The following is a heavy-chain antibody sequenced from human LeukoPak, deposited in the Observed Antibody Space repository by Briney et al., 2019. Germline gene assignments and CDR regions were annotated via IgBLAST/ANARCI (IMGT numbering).Heavy chain of an antibody. V-gene: IGHV4-39*07. CDR1: GGSISSSSYY. D-gene: IGHD5-24*01. J-gene: IGHJ6*03. CDR3: ARGERRWLQLDYYYYYMDV. Sequence: SETLSLTCTVSGGSISSSSYYWGWIRQPPGKGLEWIGSIYYRGSTYYNPSLKSRVTISVDTSKNQFSLKLSSVTAADTAVYYCARGERRWLQLDYYYYYMDVWGKGTTVTISS. CDR2: IYYRGST.